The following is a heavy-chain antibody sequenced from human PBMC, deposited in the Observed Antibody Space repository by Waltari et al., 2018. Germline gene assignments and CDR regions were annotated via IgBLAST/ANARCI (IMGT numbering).Heavy chain of an antibody. CDR2: IYYGGGT. V-gene: IGHV4-59*11. CDR1: GGSISSHY. Sequence: QVQLQESGPGLVKPSETLSLTCTVSGGSISSHYWSWIRQPPGQGLEWIRYIYYGGGTNYNPSLKGRVTVAVDTSKNQFSLKLSYVTAADTAVYYWARVDYDILTGYRYFDYWGQGTLVTVSS. CDR3: ARVDYDILTGYRYFDY. J-gene: IGHJ4*02. D-gene: IGHD3-9*01.